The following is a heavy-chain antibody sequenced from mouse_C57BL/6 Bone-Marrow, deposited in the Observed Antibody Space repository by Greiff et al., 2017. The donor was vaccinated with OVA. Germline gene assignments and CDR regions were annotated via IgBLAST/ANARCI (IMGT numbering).Heavy chain of an antibody. CDR1: GYTFTDYE. J-gene: IGHJ3*01. D-gene: IGHD1-1*01. V-gene: IGHV1-15*01. Sequence: VQLQQSGAELVRPGASVTLSCKASGYTFTDYEMHWVKQTPVHGLEWIGAIDPETGGTAYNQKFKGKAILTADKSSSTAYMELRSMTSEDSAVYYCTREDLLRPLAYGGQGTLGTVSA. CDR2: IDPETGGT. CDR3: TREDLLRPLAY.